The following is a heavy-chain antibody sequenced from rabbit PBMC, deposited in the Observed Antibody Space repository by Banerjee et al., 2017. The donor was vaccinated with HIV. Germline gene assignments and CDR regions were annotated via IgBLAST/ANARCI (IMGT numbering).Heavy chain of an antibody. D-gene: IGHD8-1*01. J-gene: IGHJ4*01. CDR2: IYGGTSVIS. CDR3: AKYSSYYTTFNL. CDR1: GFSLSNNYV. Sequence: QEQLEESGGDLVKPEGSLTLTCTASGFSLSNNYVMCWVRQAPGKGLEWIACIYGGTSVISYYASWAKGRFTISKTSSTTVTLQMTSLTVADTATYFCAKYSSYYTTFNLWGPGTLVTVS. V-gene: IGHV1S45*01.